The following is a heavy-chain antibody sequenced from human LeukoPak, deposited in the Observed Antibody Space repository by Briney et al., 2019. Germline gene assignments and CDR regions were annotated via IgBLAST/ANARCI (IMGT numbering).Heavy chain of an antibody. D-gene: IGHD2-21*01. CDR1: GFTFSSYS. CDR2: TSSSDAGT. Sequence: GGSLRLSCAASGFTFSSYSMNWVRQTPGKGLEWVAATSSSDAGTYHADSVRGRFTISRDNSKNTLYLQMNSLRAEDAAVYFCAKAPVTSCRGAYCYPFDSWGQGTLVTVSS. CDR3: AKAPVTSCRGAYCYPFDS. V-gene: IGHV3-23*01. J-gene: IGHJ4*02.